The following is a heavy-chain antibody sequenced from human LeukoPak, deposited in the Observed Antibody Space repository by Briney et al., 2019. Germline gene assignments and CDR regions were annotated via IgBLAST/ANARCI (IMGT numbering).Heavy chain of an antibody. V-gene: IGHV1-58*01. CDR2: IVVGSGNT. CDR3: AMSGWYTKFDY. CDR1: GFTITSSA. J-gene: IGHJ4*02. D-gene: IGHD6-19*01. Sequence: SVKVSCKASGFTITSSAVQWVRQARGQRLEWIGWIVVGSGNTNYAQKFQERVTITRDMSTSTAYMELSSLRSEDTAVYYCAMSGWYTKFDYWGQGTLVTVSS.